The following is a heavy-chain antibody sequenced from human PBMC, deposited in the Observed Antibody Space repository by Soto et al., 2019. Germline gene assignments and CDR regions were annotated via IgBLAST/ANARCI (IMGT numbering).Heavy chain of an antibody. J-gene: IGHJ5*02. CDR3: ARRHRGYSYVNWFDP. D-gene: IGHD5-18*01. V-gene: IGHV4-34*01. CDR1: GGSFSGYY. Sequence: SETLSLTCAVYGGSFSGYYWSWIRQPPGKGLEWIGEINHSGSTNYNPSLKSRVTISVDTSKNQFSLKLSSVTAADTAVYYCARRHRGYSYVNWFDPWGQGTLVTV. CDR2: INHSGST.